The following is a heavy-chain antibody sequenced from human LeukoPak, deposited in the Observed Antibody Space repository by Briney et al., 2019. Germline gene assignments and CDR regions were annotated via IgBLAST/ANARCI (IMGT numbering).Heavy chain of an antibody. V-gene: IGHV3-30*04. CDR2: ISDDTYTK. Sequence: GGSLRLSCAASGFTFSHLAMYWVRQAPGKGLECVSLISDDTYTKYYADSVKGRFIISRDNSKNMLYLQMNGLGTDDSALYHCTVATETTFDYWGQGSLVTVSS. CDR3: TVATETTFDY. CDR1: GFTFSHLA. D-gene: IGHD4-17*01. J-gene: IGHJ4*02.